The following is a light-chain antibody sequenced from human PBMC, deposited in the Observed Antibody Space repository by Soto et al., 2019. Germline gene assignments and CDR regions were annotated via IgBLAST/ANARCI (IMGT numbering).Light chain of an antibody. J-gene: IGKJ2*01. V-gene: IGKV3-20*01. CDR1: QSVSSTY. Sequence: EIVLTQSPGTLSLSPGERATLSCRASQSVSSTYLAWYQQKPGQAPRLLIYGASSRATGIPDRFSGSGSGTDVALSISRLEPEDLAVYYCQRYDISPFPFGQGTKLEIK. CDR3: QRYDISPFP. CDR2: GAS.